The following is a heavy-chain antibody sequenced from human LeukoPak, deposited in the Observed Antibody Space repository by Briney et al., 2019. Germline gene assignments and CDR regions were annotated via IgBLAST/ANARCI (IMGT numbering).Heavy chain of an antibody. CDR1: GLTFSTSG. CDR3: AKSLKKYSSSAFDY. D-gene: IGHD6-6*01. Sequence: GGSLRLSCTTSGLTFSTSGFNWVRQAPGKGLEWVASIGPTGFDRYHADSIKGRFTISRDNANNFLYLQMDSLRAEDTAVYYCAKSLKKYSSSAFDYWGQGTLVTVSS. V-gene: IGHV3-21*06. CDR2: IGPTGFDR. J-gene: IGHJ4*02.